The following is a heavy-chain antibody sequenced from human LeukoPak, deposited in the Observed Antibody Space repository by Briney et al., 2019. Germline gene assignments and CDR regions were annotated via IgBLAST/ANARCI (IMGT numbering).Heavy chain of an antibody. CDR1: GGSFSGYY. Sequence: KPSVTLSLTCAVYGGSFSGYYWSWIRQPPGKGLEWIGEINHSGSTNYNPSLKSRVTISVDTSKNQFSLKLSSVTAADTAVYYCARGPRYYDFWSGYQNWFDPWGQGTLVTVSS. V-gene: IGHV4-34*01. CDR2: INHSGST. J-gene: IGHJ5*02. CDR3: ARGPRYYDFWSGYQNWFDP. D-gene: IGHD3-3*01.